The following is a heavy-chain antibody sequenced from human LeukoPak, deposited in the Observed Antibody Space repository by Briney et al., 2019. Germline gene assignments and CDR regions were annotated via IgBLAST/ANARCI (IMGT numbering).Heavy chain of an antibody. J-gene: IGHJ5*02. Sequence: GGSLRLSRAASGFSFSSYSMNWVRQAPGKGLEWVSSISSSSTYIYYADSVKGRFTISRDNAKNSLYLQMKSLRAEDTAVYYCARAYGGYNWSDPWGQGTLVTVSS. V-gene: IGHV3-21*01. D-gene: IGHD4-23*01. CDR3: ARAYGGYNWSDP. CDR1: GFSFSSYS. CDR2: ISSSSTYI.